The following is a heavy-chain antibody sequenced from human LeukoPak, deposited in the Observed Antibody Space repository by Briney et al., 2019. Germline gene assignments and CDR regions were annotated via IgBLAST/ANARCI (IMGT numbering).Heavy chain of an antibody. D-gene: IGHD3-16*01. CDR2: ISSSSSYI. J-gene: IGHJ3*02. V-gene: IGHV3-21*01. CDR3: ARDRGSEAFDAFDI. CDR1: GFTFRSYS. Sequence: GGSLRLSCAASGFTFRSYSMNWVRQAPGKGLEWVSSISSSSSYIYYADSVKGRFTISRDNAKNSLYLQMNSLRAEDTAVYYCARDRGSEAFDAFDIWGQGTMVTVSS.